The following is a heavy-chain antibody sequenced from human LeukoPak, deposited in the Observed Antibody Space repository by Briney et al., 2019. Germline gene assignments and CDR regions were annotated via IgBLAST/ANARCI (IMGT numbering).Heavy chain of an antibody. J-gene: IGHJ5*02. CDR2: IYYSGST. Sequence: SETLSLTCTVSGGSISSYYWSWIRQPPGKGLEWIGYIYYSGSTNYNPSLKSRVTISVDTSKNQFPLKLSSVTAADTAVYYCAKEDGYCSSTSCMNWFDPWGQGTLVTVSS. CDR3: AKEDGYCSSTSCMNWFDP. V-gene: IGHV4-59*01. D-gene: IGHD2-2*03. CDR1: GGSISSYY.